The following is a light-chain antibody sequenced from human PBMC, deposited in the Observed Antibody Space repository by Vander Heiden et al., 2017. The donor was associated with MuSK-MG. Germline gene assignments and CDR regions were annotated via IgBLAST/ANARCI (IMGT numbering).Light chain of an antibody. CDR3: SSYTSSNTLV. V-gene: IGLV2-14*03. CDR2: DVS. J-gene: IGLJ2*01. CDR1: SSDIGGYNY. Sequence: QSALTQPASVSGSPGQSITISCTGTSSDIGGYNYVSWYQQNPGKAPKLMIYDVSKRPSGVSNRFSGSKSGNTASLTISGLQPEDEADYYCSSYTSSNTLVFGGGTKLTVL.